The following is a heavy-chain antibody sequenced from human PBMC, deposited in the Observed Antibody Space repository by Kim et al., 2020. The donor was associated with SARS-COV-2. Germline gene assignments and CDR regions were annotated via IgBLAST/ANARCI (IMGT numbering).Heavy chain of an antibody. CDR1: GGSISTYY. J-gene: IGHJ4*02. V-gene: IGHV4-59*01. Sequence: SETLSLTCTVSGGSISTYYWSWIRQPPGKGLEWIGYIYYSGSTNYNPSLKSRVTISVDTSKNQFSLRLRSVTAADTAVYYCAREMGHCSGTSCFGSFDYWGQGALVNVSS. CDR2: IYYSGST. CDR3: AREMGHCSGTSCFGSFDY. D-gene: IGHD2-2*01.